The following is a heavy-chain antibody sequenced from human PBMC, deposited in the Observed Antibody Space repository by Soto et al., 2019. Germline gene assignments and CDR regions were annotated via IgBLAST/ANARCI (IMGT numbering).Heavy chain of an antibody. CDR1: GGSISSGDYY. V-gene: IGHV4-30-4*01. J-gene: IGHJ5*02. Sequence: SETLSLTCTVSGGSISSGDYYWSWIRQPPGKGLEWIGYIYYSGGTYYNPSLKSRVTISVDTSKNQFSLKLSSVTAADTAVYYCARNYGGNPTNWFDPWGQGTLVTVSS. CDR2: IYYSGGT. CDR3: ARNYGGNPTNWFDP. D-gene: IGHD4-17*01.